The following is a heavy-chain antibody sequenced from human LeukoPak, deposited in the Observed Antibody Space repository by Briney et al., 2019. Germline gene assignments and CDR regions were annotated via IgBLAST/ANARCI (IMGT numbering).Heavy chain of an antibody. CDR2: INPNSGGT. V-gene: IGHV1-2*02. D-gene: IGHD1-26*01. J-gene: IGHJ4*02. CDR3: ASLDEWETFDY. Sequence: GASVKVSCKASVYTFTGYYMQWVRQAPGQGLEWMGWINPNSGGTNYAQKFQGRGTITRDTSISTAYMELSRLRSDDTAVYYCASLDEWETFDYWGQGTLVTVSS. CDR1: VYTFTGYY.